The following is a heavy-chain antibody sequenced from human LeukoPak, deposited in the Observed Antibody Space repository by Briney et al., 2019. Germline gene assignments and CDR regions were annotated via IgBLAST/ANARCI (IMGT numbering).Heavy chain of an antibody. J-gene: IGHJ4*02. CDR1: GFTFSTYW. CDR2: INPGGSDK. D-gene: IGHD1/OR15-1a*01. Sequence: PGGSLRLSCAASGFTFSTYWMSWVRQAPGKGLEWVANINPGGSDKYYVDSVRGRFTISRDNAENSLYLQVNSLRAEDTAVYYCTGDNNNLFDYWGQGTLVTVSS. CDR3: TGDNNNLFDY. V-gene: IGHV3-7*01.